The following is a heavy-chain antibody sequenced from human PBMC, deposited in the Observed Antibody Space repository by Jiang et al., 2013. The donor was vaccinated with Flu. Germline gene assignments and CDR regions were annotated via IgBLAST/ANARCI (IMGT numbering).Heavy chain of an antibody. V-gene: IGHV4-39*01. J-gene: IGHJ4*02. D-gene: IGHD3-10*01. CDR1: GGSIRSSSYY. CDR2: IYYSGST. CDR3: ARHYGSGSYYPYFDN. Sequence: GSGLVKPSETLSLICTVSGGSIRSSSYYWGWIRQPPGTGLEWIGSIYYSGSTYYNPSLKSRVTISVDTSNQFSLKLTSVTAADTAVYYCARHYGSGSYYPYFDNVGQGPWSPSPQ.